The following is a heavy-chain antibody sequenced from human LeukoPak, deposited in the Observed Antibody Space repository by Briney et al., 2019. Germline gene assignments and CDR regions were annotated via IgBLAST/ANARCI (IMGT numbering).Heavy chain of an antibody. CDR1: GGSISRDY. V-gene: IGHV4-59*08. CDR3: ARTLSGYSYGLFDY. J-gene: IGHJ4*02. D-gene: IGHD5-18*01. Sequence: SETLSLTCTVSGGSISRDYWSWIRQPPGKGLEWIGHINYSGNTNNNPSLKSRVTISVDTTKNQFSLNLSSMTAADTAMYYCARTLSGYSYGLFDYWGQGTLVTVSS. CDR2: INYSGNT.